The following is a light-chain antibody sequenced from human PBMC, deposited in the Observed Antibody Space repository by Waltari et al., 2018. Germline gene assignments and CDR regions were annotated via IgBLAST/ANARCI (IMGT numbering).Light chain of an antibody. CDR3: QRSYSTPYT. V-gene: IGKV1-39*01. Sequence: DIQMTQSPSSLSASVGDKVTITCRASQSISNYLNWYQLKPGKAPKLLIFAASSLPSGVPSRFSGSGSGTDFTLTISSLQPEDFATYYCQRSYSTPYTFGQGTKLEFK. J-gene: IGKJ2*01. CDR2: AAS. CDR1: QSISNY.